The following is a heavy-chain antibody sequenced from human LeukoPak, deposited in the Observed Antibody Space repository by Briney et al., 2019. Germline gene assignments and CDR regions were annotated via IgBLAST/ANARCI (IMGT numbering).Heavy chain of an antibody. CDR2: INSDGSST. Sequence: GGSLRLSCAASGFTFSSYWMYWVRQAPGKGLVWVSRINSDGSSTSYADSVKGRFTISRDNAKNTLYLQMNNLRAEDTAVYYCAREEYYDSSGYYRNWYFDLWGRGTLVTVSS. D-gene: IGHD3-22*01. J-gene: IGHJ2*01. V-gene: IGHV3-74*01. CDR3: AREEYYDSSGYYRNWYFDL. CDR1: GFTFSSYW.